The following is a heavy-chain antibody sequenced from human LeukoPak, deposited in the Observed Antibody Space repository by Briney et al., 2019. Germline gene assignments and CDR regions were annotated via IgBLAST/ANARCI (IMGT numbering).Heavy chain of an antibody. J-gene: IGHJ4*02. V-gene: IGHV1-2*02. CDR2: INPNSGGT. CDR3: ATAWGQIPAAASLAT. CDR1: GYTFTGYY. Sequence: VASVKVSCKASGYTFTGYYMHWVRQAPGQGLEWMGWINPNSGGTNYAQKFQGRVTMTRDTSISTAYMELSRLRSDDTAVYYCATAWGQIPAAASLATWGQGTLVTVSS. D-gene: IGHD2-2*01.